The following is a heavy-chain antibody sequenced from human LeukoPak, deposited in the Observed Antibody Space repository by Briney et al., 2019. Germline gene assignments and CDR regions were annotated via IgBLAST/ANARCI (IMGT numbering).Heavy chain of an antibody. V-gene: IGHV3-48*04. CDR2: ISSSSSTI. D-gene: IGHD6-13*01. J-gene: IGHJ4*02. Sequence: GGSLRLSCAASGFIFSTYTMNWVRQAPGKGLEWVSYISSSSSTIYYADSVKGRFTISRDNAKNSLYLQMNSLRAEDTAVYYCARDHIAAAGTFDYWGQGTLVTVSS. CDR1: GFIFSTYT. CDR3: ARDHIAAAGTFDY.